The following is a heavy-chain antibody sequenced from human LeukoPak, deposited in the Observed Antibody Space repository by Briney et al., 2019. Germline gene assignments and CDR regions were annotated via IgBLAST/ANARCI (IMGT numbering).Heavy chain of an antibody. Sequence: SQTLSLTCAISGDSVSSNSAAWNWIRQSPSRGLEWMGRPYYRSKWYNDYAVSVKSRVTINPDTSKNQFSMQLNSVTPQDTAVYYGARGSKAVTGTADYWGPGTLVTVSS. V-gene: IGHV6-1*01. CDR3: ARGSKAVTGTADY. J-gene: IGHJ4*02. CDR1: GDSVSSNSAA. D-gene: IGHD6-19*01. CDR2: PYYRSKWYN.